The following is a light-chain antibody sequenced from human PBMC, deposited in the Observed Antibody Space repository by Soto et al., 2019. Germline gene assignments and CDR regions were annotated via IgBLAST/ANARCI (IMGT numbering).Light chain of an antibody. CDR2: RAS. Sequence: EIVLTQSPGTLSLSPGDRATLSCRASQSVSSDYVAWYQQKPGQTPIVRIYRASIRATGIPDRFSGSGSGTDFTLTSSRLEPEDFAVYYCQHYGASPLTFGGGTKVEIK. CDR1: QSVSSDY. V-gene: IGKV3-20*01. CDR3: QHYGASPLT. J-gene: IGKJ4*02.